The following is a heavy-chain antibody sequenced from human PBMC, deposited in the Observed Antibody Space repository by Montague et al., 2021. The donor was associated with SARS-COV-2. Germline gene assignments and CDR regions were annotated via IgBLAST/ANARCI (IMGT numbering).Heavy chain of an antibody. CDR1: GGSFSGYY. D-gene: IGHD3-16*01. CDR3: SRIAFAVIPH. CDR2: INHSGST. J-gene: IGHJ4*02. Sequence: SETLSLTCAVYGGSFSGYYWSWIRQPPGKGLEWIGEINHSGSTNYNPSLKSRVTISVDTSKNQVSLELRSVTPEDTAVYYCSRIAFAVIPHWGQGTLVTVSS. V-gene: IGHV4-34*01.